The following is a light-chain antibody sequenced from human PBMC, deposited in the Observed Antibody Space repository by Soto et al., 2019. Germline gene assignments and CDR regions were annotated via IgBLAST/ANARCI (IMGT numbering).Light chain of an antibody. CDR1: SSDIGGYNY. J-gene: IGLJ2*01. Sequence: QSALTQPPSASGSPGQSVTISCTGTSSDIGGYNYVSWYQQHPGKVPKPMIYEVTKRPSGVPDRFSGSKSGNTASLTVSGLQAEDEADYYCSSFGGSNNLVFGGGTKLTVL. CDR3: SSFGGSNNLV. CDR2: EVT. V-gene: IGLV2-8*01.